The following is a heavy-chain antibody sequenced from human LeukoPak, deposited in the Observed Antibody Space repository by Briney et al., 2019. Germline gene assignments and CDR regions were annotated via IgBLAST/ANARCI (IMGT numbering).Heavy chain of an antibody. CDR3: ARDPHTLWAAEVYFDY. V-gene: IGHV4-59*13. CDR1: GDFLSPYY. J-gene: IGHJ4*02. Sequence: SETLSLICTLSGDFLSPYYGIGMRQPPGKGREWIGYIYYRGCTKYNPSLKSRVTISVDTSKKQFSLKLSSVTAADTAVYYCARDPHTLWAAEVYFDYWGQGIMVIVSS. CDR2: IYYRGCT. D-gene: IGHD6-25*01.